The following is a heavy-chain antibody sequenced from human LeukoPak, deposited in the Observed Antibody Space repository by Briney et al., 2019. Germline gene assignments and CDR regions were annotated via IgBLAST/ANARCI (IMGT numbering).Heavy chain of an antibody. Sequence: SETLSLTCAVYGESFSGYSWSWIRQPPGKGLEWIGEINHSGSTNYNPSLKSRVTISVDTSKNQFSLKLSSVTAADTAVYYCARRLRYCTNGVCYNWFDPWGQGTLVTVSS. D-gene: IGHD2-8*01. CDR2: INHSGST. V-gene: IGHV4-34*01. CDR3: ARRLRYCTNGVCYNWFDP. CDR1: GESFSGYS. J-gene: IGHJ5*02.